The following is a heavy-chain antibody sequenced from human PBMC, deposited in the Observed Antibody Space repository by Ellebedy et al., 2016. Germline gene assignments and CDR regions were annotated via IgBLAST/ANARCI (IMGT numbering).Heavy chain of an antibody. CDR3: ARGPDYSNYVVLDY. CDR2: IYYSGST. CDR1: GGSISSGDYY. Sequence: SETLSLTCTVSGGSISSGDYYWSWIRQPPGKGLEWIGYIYYSGSTYYNPSLKSRVTISVDTSKNQFSLKLSSVTAADTAVYYCARGPDYSNYVVLDYWGQGTLVTVSS. D-gene: IGHD4-11*01. V-gene: IGHV4-30-4*01. J-gene: IGHJ4*02.